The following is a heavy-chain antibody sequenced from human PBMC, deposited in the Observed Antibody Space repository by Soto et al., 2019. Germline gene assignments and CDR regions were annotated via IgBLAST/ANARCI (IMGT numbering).Heavy chain of an antibody. CDR1: GFTFDDYA. V-gene: IGHV3-9*01. Sequence: EVQLVESGGGLVQPGRSLRLSCAASGFTFDDYAMHWVRQAPGKGLEWVSGISWNSGSIGYADSVKGRFTISRDNAKNSLYLQMNSLRDEDTALYYCAKDLGNYGDYGDAFDIWGQGTMVTVS. CDR3: AKDLGNYGDYGDAFDI. J-gene: IGHJ3*02. CDR2: ISWNSGSI. D-gene: IGHD4-17*01.